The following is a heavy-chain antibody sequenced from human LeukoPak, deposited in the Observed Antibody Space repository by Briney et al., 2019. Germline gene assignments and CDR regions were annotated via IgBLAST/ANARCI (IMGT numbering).Heavy chain of an antibody. J-gene: IGHJ4*02. CDR1: GLTVSSHY. V-gene: IGHV3-66*01. D-gene: IGHD4-23*01. CDR3: ARRPDYGGTPTFDY. Sequence: PGGSLRLSCAASGLTVSSHYMSWVRQAPGKGLEWVSVIYSGGSTYYADSVKGRLTISRDNSKNTLYLQLNSLRVEDTAVYYCARRPDYGGTPTFDYWGQGTLVTVSS. CDR2: IYSGGST.